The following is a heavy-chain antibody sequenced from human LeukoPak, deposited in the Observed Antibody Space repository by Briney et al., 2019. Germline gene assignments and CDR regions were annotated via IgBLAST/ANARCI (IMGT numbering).Heavy chain of an antibody. V-gene: IGHV3-7*03. J-gene: IGHJ4*02. Sequence: GGSLRLSCAASGFIFTYYRMTWVRQAPGKGLEWVANIKEDGSENHYVDSVKGRFTISRDNAKKSLYLQMNSLRAEDTAVYYCARPAGYQLPKEMFLYYWGQGTLVTVSS. CDR1: GFIFTYYR. CDR3: ARPAGYQLPKEMFLYY. D-gene: IGHD2-2*01. CDR2: IKEDGSEN.